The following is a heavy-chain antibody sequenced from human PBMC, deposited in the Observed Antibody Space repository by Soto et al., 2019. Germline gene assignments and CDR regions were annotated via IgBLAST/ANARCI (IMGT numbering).Heavy chain of an antibody. CDR3: ARSGYSYGPNPLLY. J-gene: IGHJ4*02. V-gene: IGHV4-61*05. D-gene: IGHD5-18*01. CDR2: IYYSGST. CDR1: GDSITSNSYF. Sequence: SETLSLTCTVSGDSITSNSYFWAWIRQPPGKGLEWIGNIYYSGSTTYNPSLKSRVTISVDTSKNQFSLKLSSVTAADTAVYYCARSGYSYGPNPLLYWGQGTLVTVSS.